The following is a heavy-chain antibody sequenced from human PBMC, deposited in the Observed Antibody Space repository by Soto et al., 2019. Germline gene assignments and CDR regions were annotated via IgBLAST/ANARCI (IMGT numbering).Heavy chain of an antibody. J-gene: IGHJ4*02. CDR1: GFTFSNYD. Sequence: PGGSLRLSCEASGFTFSNYDMHWVRQSTGKGLEWVSSIGAAGDTYYLGSVRGRFTISRGRARNSLYLQMNGLTAGDTAVYYCARGRVGTAYFDYWGQGALVTVSS. D-gene: IGHD2-21*02. CDR2: IGAAGDT. CDR3: ARGRVGTAYFDY. V-gene: IGHV3-13*01.